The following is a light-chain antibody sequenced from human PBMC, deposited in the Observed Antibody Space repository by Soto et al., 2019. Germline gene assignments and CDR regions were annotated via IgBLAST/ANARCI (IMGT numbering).Light chain of an antibody. V-gene: IGKV3D-20*01. J-gene: IGKJ1*01. CDR2: DAS. Sequence: LTPSPSSLSASVGDRATVTCRASQGIASYLAWYQQKPGLAPRLLIYDASSRATGVPDRFSGSGSGTDFTLTISRLEPEDFAMYYCQQYGGSPWTFGQGTKVDIK. CDR3: QQYGGSPWT. CDR1: QGIASY.